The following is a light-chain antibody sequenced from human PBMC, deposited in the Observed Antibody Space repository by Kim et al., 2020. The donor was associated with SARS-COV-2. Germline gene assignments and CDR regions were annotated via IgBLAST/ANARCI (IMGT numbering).Light chain of an antibody. V-gene: IGLV3-1*01. CDR1: KLGDKY. CDR3: QAWDSSTVV. CDR2: QDT. J-gene: IGLJ2*01. Sequence: VSPGQTASITCSGDKLGDKYACWYQQKPGQSPVLVIYQDTKRPSGIPERFSGSNSGNTATLTISGTQAMDEADYYCQAWDSSTVVFGGGTQLTV.